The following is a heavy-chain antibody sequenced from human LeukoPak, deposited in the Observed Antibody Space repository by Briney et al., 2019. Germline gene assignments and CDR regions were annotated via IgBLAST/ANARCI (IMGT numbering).Heavy chain of an antibody. Sequence: ASVKVSCKASGYTFSDYVIHWVRQAPGQGLECMGWINPKSGGTNYVQKFQGRVTMTRDTAINTVYMELSSLNSDDTAMYYCATDVIVGDDPGWFDPWGQGTLVTVCS. J-gene: IGHJ5*02. V-gene: IGHV1-2*02. D-gene: IGHD1-26*01. CDR3: ATDVIVGDDPGWFDP. CDR2: INPKSGGT. CDR1: GYTFSDYV.